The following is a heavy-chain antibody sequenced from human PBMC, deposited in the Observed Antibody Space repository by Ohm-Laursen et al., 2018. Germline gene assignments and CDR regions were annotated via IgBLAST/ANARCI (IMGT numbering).Heavy chain of an antibody. CDR3: ARVRVVSATRKSYYFAMDV. J-gene: IGHJ6*02. Sequence: TQTLTLTFTVSGFSLTIARMGVSWIRQPPGKPLEWLAHIFSNDGKAFSTSLRNRLTISKDTSNSQVVLTMTNMDPVDTATYFCARVRVVSATRKSYYFAMDVWGQGTTVTVSS. CDR1: GFSLTIARMG. CDR2: IFSNDGK. D-gene: IGHD1-26*01. V-gene: IGHV2-26*01.